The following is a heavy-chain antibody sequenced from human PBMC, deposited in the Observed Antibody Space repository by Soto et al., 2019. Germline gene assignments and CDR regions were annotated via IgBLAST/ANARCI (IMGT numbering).Heavy chain of an antibody. J-gene: IGHJ4*02. V-gene: IGHV3-33*01. CDR3: ARGPSRQYYFDY. CDR2: IWYDGSNK. CDR1: GFTFSSYG. Sequence: QVQLVESGGGVVQPGRSLRLSCAVSGFTFSSYGMHWVRQAPGKGLEWVAVIWYDGSNKYYADSVKGRFTISRDNSKNTLYLQMNSLRAEDTAVYYCARGPSRQYYFDYWGQGTLVTVSS.